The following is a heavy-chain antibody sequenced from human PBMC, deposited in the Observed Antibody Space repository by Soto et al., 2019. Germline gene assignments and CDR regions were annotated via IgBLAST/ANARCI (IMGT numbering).Heavy chain of an antibody. Sequence: GESLKISCKASGYTFTTSWIGWVRQMPGQGLEWMGIIDPGDSDTRYSPSFQGRITISVDKSISTAYLQWSSLEASDAAIYYCARHAGNSWKGDYFDYWGRGALVTVSS. V-gene: IGHV5-51*01. CDR2: IDPGDSDT. CDR1: GYTFTTSW. CDR3: ARHAGNSWKGDYFDY. J-gene: IGHJ4*02. D-gene: IGHD6-13*01.